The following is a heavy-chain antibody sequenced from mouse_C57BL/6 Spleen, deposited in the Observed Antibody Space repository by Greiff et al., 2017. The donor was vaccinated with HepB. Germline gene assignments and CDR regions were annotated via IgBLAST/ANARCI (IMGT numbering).Heavy chain of an antibody. CDR2: IYPGNGDT. D-gene: IGHD4-1*01. CDR3: TKLTGTYFDV. CDR1: GYTFTSYW. J-gene: IGHJ1*01. Sequence: EVQLQQSGTVLARPGASVKMSCKTSGYTFTSYWMHWVKQRPGQGLEWIGAIYPGNGDTSYNPKFKGKAKLTAVTSASTAYMERSSLTNEDSAVYYCTKLTGTYFDVWGPGTTVTVSS. V-gene: IGHV1-5*01.